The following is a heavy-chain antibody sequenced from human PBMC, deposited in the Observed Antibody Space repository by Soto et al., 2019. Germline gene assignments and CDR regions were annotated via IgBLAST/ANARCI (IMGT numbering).Heavy chain of an antibody. V-gene: IGHV3-23*01. CDR1: GFTFSDYA. CDR2: ISGSGGDT. D-gene: IGHD2-15*01. J-gene: IGHJ5*02. CDR3: AKGGCSGVSCGWFDP. Sequence: EVQLLESGGGLVQPGGSLRLSCAASGFTFSDYAMNWVRQAPGKGLEWVSGISGSGGDTYYADSVNGRFTISRDNSKSTLYLQMSSLRADDTSVYLCAKGGCSGVSCGWFDPWGQGNLVTVSS.